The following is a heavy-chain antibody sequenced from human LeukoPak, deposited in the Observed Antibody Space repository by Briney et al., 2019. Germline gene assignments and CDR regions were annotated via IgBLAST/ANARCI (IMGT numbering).Heavy chain of an antibody. Sequence: ASVKVSCKPSGSTFTSAYMHWVRQAPGQGLEWMGWINPNSGETKFAQKFQGRVTMTRDTSISTVYMDLGGLRSDDTAVYYCARVLFNSGYDYWGQGSLVTVSS. D-gene: IGHD3-9*01. CDR3: ARVLFNSGYDY. V-gene: IGHV1-2*02. J-gene: IGHJ4*02. CDR2: INPNSGET. CDR1: GSTFTSAY.